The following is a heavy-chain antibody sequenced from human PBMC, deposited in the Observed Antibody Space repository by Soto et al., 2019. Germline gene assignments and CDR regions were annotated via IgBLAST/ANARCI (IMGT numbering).Heavy chain of an antibody. CDR3: AREGMSYDFWSGYSSYYYYYYMDV. CDR2: ISAYNGNT. Sequence: ASVKVSCKASGYTFTSYGISWVRQAPGQGLEWMGWISAYNGNTNYAQKLQGRVTMTTDTSTSTAYMELRSLRSDDTAVYYCAREGMSYDFWSGYSSYYYYYYMDVWGKGTTVTVSS. CDR1: GYTFTSYG. V-gene: IGHV1-18*01. J-gene: IGHJ6*03. D-gene: IGHD3-3*01.